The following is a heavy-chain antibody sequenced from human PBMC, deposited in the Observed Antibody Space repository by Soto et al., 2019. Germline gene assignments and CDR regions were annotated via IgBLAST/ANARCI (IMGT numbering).Heavy chain of an antibody. Sequence: SVKVSCKASGGTFSSYAISWVRQAPGQGLEWMGGIIPIFGTANYAQKFQGRVTITADESTSTAYMELSSLRSEDTAVYYCARALGLFYGMDVWGQGTTVTVSS. CDR1: GGTFSSYA. CDR2: IIPIFGTA. D-gene: IGHD3-22*01. V-gene: IGHV1-69*13. CDR3: ARALGLFYGMDV. J-gene: IGHJ6*02.